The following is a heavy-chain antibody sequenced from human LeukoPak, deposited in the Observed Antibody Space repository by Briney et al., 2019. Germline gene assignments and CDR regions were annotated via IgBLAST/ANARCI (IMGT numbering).Heavy chain of an antibody. CDR2: INPSGGST. V-gene: IGHV1-46*01. CDR3: ARVYCCSTSCYAVDY. J-gene: IGHJ4*02. Sequence: ASVKVSCKASGYTFTNYYMHWVRQTPGQGLEWMGIINPSGGSTTYAQKFQGRVTMTRDTSTSTVYMELSNLRSDDTAVYYCARVYCCSTSCYAVDYWGQGTLVTVSS. D-gene: IGHD2-2*01. CDR1: GYTFTNYY.